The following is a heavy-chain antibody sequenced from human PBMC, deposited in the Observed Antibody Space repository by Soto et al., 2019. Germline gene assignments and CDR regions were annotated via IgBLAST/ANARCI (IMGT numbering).Heavy chain of an antibody. CDR1: GGSISNYY. J-gene: IGHJ4*02. CDR3: ARHGPIAAAGTVFDY. D-gene: IGHD6-13*01. Sequence: TLSLTCTVSGGSISNYYWSWIRQPPGKGLEWIGYIYYSGSTRYNPSLKSRVTISVDTFKNQFSLKLSSVTAADTAVYYCARHGPIAAAGTVFDYWGQGTLVTVSS. V-gene: IGHV4-59*08. CDR2: IYYSGST.